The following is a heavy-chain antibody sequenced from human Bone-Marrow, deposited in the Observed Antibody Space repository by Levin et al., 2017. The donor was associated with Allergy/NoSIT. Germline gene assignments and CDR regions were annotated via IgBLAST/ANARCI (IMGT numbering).Heavy chain of an antibody. Sequence: SETLSLTCTVSGGSMSSGSYCWSWSRQPAGKGLEWLGHTCPSGSTDYNSSLKSRVTISVDSSKKQSSLKLSPVTAADTAVYYCTRANYYSSESYLSYPRLKLYYYYYMDVWGNGTPVTVSS. D-gene: IGHD3-10*01. CDR2: TCPSGST. CDR3: TRANYYSSESYLSYPRLKLYYYYYMDV. J-gene: IGHJ6*03. V-gene: IGHV4-61*09. CDR1: GGSMSSGSYC.